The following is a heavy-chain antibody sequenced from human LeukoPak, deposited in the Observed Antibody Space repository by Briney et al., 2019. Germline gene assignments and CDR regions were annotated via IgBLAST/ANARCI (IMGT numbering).Heavy chain of an antibody. CDR1: GFTFSSYW. CDR3: AKDLDYDSSGYYYPQFDY. CDR2: IKQDGSEK. Sequence: PGGSLRLSCAASGFTFSSYWMTWVRQAPGKGLEWVANIKQDGSEKYYVDPVKGRFTISRDNAKNSLYLQMNSLRAEDTAVYYCAKDLDYDSSGYYYPQFDYWGQGTLVTVSS. V-gene: IGHV3-7*03. J-gene: IGHJ4*02. D-gene: IGHD3-22*01.